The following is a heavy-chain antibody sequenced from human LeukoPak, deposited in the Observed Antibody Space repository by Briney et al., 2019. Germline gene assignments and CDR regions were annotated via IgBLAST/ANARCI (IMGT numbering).Heavy chain of an antibody. D-gene: IGHD6-13*01. CDR2: IYGGGST. V-gene: IGHV3-53*01. Sequence: GGSLRLSCAASGFTVSGNFMSWVRQAPGKGLEWVSVIYGGGSTYYADSVKGRFTISRDNSKNTLYLQMNSLRAEDTAVYYCAKPMISSWYANWFDPWGQGTLVTVSS. J-gene: IGHJ5*02. CDR3: AKPMISSWYANWFDP. CDR1: GFTVSGNF.